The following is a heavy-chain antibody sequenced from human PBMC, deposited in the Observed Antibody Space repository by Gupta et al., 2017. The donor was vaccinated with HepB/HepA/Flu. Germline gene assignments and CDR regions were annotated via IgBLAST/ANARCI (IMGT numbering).Heavy chain of an antibody. V-gene: IGHV3-30*18. Sequence: QEQLVDSGGGVVQPGRSLRLSCGASGFSFMNYGMHWVRQAPGKGLEWVALISHDGGDKQYADSVKGRFTISRDNSKNLLYLQMNSLRGEDTAVYYFAKEWLWNGFYYGDNVWGQGTTVTVS. CDR1: GFSFMNYG. CDR2: ISHDGGDK. D-gene: IGHD4-17*01. J-gene: IGHJ6*02. CDR3: AKEWLWNGFYYGDNV.